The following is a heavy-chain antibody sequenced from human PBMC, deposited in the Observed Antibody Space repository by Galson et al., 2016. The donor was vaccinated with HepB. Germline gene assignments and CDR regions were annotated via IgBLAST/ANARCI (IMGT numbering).Heavy chain of an antibody. Sequence: SLRLSCAASGFTFSDYYMSWIRQAPGKGLEWVSYISSSSYTKYADSVKGRFTISRDNAKNSLYLQMNSPRAEDTAVYYCARADSSGYHIYSGMDVWGQGTTVTVSS. D-gene: IGHD3-22*01. J-gene: IGHJ6*02. V-gene: IGHV3-11*06. CDR1: GFTFSDYY. CDR2: ISSSSYT. CDR3: ARADSSGYHIYSGMDV.